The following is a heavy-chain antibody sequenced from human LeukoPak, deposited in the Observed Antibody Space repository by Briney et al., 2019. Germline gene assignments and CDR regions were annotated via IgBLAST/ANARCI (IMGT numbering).Heavy chain of an antibody. CDR2: IYHSGST. D-gene: IGHD3-3*01. CDR1: GYSISSGYY. V-gene: IGHV4-38-2*02. J-gene: IGHJ4*02. CDR3: ARDRNYDFWSGYTLDY. Sequence: PSETLSLTCTVSGYSISSGYYWGWIRQPPGKGLEWIGSIYHSGSTHYNPSIKSRVTISVDTSKNQFSLKLSSVTAADTAVYYCARDRNYDFWSGYTLDYWGQGTLVTVSS.